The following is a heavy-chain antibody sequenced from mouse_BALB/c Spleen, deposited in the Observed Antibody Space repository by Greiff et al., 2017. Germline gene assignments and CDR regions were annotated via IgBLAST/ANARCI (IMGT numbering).Heavy chain of an antibody. J-gene: IGHJ2*01. Sequence: QVQLQQPGAELVKPGASVKLSCKASGYTFTSYWMHWVKQRPGQGLEWIGEIDPSDSYTNYNQKFKGKATLTVDESSSTAYMQLSSLTSEDSAVYYCARQGDFDYWGQGTTLTVSS. CDR1: GYTFTSYW. CDR2: IDPSDSYT. V-gene: IGHV1-69*02. CDR3: ARQGDFDY.